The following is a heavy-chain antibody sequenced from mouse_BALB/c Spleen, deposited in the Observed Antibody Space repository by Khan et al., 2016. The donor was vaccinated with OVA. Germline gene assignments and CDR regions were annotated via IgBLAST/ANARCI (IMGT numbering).Heavy chain of an antibody. CDR1: GYTFTNYG. CDR3: ARPPYFSYVMVY. V-gene: IGHV9-3-1*01. CDR2: INPYPGEP. J-gene: IGHJ4*01. D-gene: IGHD2-10*01. Sequence: QIQLVQSGPELKKPGETVKISCKASGYTFTNYGMNWVKQAPGKGLEWMGWINPYPGEPTYVDDFKGRFAFSLETFASPAYLQSNNLKDEGTATYFCARPPYFSYVMVYWGQGTSVTVSS.